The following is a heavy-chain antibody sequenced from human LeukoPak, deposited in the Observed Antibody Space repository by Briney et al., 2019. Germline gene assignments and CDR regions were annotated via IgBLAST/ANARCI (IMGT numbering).Heavy chain of an antibody. CDR3: ARVFGVADY. V-gene: IGHV3-66*02. CDR2: IYSGGST. J-gene: IGHJ4*02. CDR1: GFTFSSYS. Sequence: GGSLRLSCAASGFTFSSYSMNWVRQAPGKGLEWVSVIYSGGSTYYADSVKGRFTISRDNSKNTLYLQMNSLRAEDTAVYYCARVFGVADYWGQGTLVTVSS. D-gene: IGHD3-16*01.